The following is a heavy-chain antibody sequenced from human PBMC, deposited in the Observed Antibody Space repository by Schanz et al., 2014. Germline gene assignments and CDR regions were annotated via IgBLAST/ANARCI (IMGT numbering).Heavy chain of an antibody. V-gene: IGHV3-48*04. D-gene: IGHD2-15*01. J-gene: IGHJ4*02. Sequence: EAQLVESGGALVEPGGSLRLSCEASGFTFTGYSMNWVRQTPGKGLEWVAYISWSSSTIYYADSVKGRFTTSRDNAKNSLYLQMNSLRAEDTTVYYCAKGSVVVVAATLPFDYWGQGTLVTVSS. CDR3: AKGSVVVVAATLPFDY. CDR1: GFTFTGYS. CDR2: ISWSSSTI.